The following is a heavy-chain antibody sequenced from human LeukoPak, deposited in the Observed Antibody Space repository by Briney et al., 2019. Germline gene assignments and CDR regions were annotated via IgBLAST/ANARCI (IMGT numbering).Heavy chain of an antibody. D-gene: IGHD1-26*01. Sequence: GGSLRLSSAASGFTFSNAWMSWVRQAPGKGLEWVGRIKSKTDGGTTDYAAPVKGRFTISRDDSKDTLYLQMNSLKTEDTAVYYCTTDRRELRPAYYYYGMDVWGQGTTVTVSS. V-gene: IGHV3-15*01. J-gene: IGHJ6*02. CDR1: GFTFSNAW. CDR3: TTDRRELRPAYYYYGMDV. CDR2: IKSKTDGGTT.